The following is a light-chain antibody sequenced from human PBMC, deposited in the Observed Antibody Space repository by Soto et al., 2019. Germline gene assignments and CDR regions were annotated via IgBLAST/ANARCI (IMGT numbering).Light chain of an antibody. CDR1: SGDVGSYIL. J-gene: IGLJ2*01. Sequence: QSALTQPASVSGSPGQSITISCTGTSGDVGSYILVSWFQQYPGKAPKLMIYEGIRRPSGVSDRGSDSGKTASLTISGLQAEDETDYYCCSYTSSSTVVFGGGTQLTVL. V-gene: IGLV2-14*02. CDR3: CSYTSSSTVV. CDR2: EGI.